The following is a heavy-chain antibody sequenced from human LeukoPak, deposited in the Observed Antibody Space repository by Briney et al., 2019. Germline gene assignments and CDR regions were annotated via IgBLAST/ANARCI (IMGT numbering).Heavy chain of an antibody. CDR2: ISSSSSYI. V-gene: IGHV3-21*01. J-gene: IGHJ4*02. Sequence: GRSLRLSCAASGFTFSSYSMAWVRQAPGKGLEWVSSISSSSSYIFYADSVKGRFAISRDNAKNSMYLQMNSLRAEDTAVYYCARDPEYYDSSGYSTYYFDYWGQGTLVTVSS. D-gene: IGHD3-22*01. CDR1: GFTFSSYS. CDR3: ARDPEYYDSSGYSTYYFDY.